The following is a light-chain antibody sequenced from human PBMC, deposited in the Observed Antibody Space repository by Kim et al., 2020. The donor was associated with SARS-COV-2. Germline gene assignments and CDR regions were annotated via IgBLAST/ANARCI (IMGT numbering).Light chain of an antibody. J-gene: IGKJ1*01. CDR2: GAS. Sequence: ASVGDRVTITCRASQDIANYLAWYQQKPGKAPKFLIYGASTLQSGVPSRFSGSGSGTDFTLTISSLQPEDVATYYCQNYNSAPWTFGQGTKVEIK. CDR3: QNYNSAPWT. CDR1: QDIANY. V-gene: IGKV1-27*01.